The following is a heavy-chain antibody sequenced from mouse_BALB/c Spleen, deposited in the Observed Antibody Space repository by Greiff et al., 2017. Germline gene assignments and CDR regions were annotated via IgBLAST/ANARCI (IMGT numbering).Heavy chain of an antibody. CDR1: GFNIKDYY. CDR2: IDPENGDT. J-gene: IGHJ4*01. Sequence: EVQLQESGAELVRSGASVKLSCTASGFNIKDYYMHWVKQRPEQGLEWIGWIDPENGDTEYAPKFQGKATMTADTSSNTAYLQLSSLTSEDTAVYYCKGTDYGSSYAMDYWGQGTSVTVSS. D-gene: IGHD1-1*01. V-gene: IGHV14-4*02. CDR3: KGTDYGSSYAMDY.